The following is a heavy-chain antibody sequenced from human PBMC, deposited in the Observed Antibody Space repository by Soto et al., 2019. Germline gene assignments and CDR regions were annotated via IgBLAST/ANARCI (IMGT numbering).Heavy chain of an antibody. V-gene: IGHV3-48*01. CDR3: ARDREGDGYNFDY. Sequence: EVQLVESGGGLVQPGGSLRLSCAASGFTFSSYSMNWVRQAPGKGLEWVSCISSSSSIIHYADSVKGRFTISRDNAKNSLYLQMNSLRADDTDVYYCARDREGDGYNFDYWGQGTLVTVSS. D-gene: IGHD6-25*01. J-gene: IGHJ4*02. CDR1: GFTFSSYS. CDR2: ISSSSSII.